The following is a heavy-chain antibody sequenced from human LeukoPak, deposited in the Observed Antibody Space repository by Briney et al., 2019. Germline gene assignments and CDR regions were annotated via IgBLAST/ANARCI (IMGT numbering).Heavy chain of an antibody. CDR3: ARVGIVVVTYGMDV. V-gene: IGHV3-30-3*01. Sequence: GGSLRLSCPASGFTFSSYAVHWVRQAPGKGLEWVAVISYDGSNKYYADSVKGRFTISRDNSKNTLYLQMNSLRAEDTAVYYCARVGIVVVTYGMDVWGQGTTVTVSS. CDR1: GFTFSSYA. J-gene: IGHJ6*02. D-gene: IGHD2-21*02. CDR2: ISYDGSNK.